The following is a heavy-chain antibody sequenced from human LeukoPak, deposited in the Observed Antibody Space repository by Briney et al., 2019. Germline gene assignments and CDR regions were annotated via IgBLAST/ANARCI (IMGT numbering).Heavy chain of an antibody. CDR3: AKGYCRGNSCYDDRGAFDY. CDR1: GDSISSGNY. Sequence: PSQTLSLTCTVSGDSISSGNYWGWIRLPPGKGLQWIGSIYHSGSTYYNPSLKSRVTISVDTSKNQFSLKLSSVTAADTAVYYCAKGYCRGNSCYDDRGAFDYWGQGTLVTVSS. V-gene: IGHV4-38-2*02. CDR2: IYHSGST. J-gene: IGHJ4*02. D-gene: IGHD2-2*01.